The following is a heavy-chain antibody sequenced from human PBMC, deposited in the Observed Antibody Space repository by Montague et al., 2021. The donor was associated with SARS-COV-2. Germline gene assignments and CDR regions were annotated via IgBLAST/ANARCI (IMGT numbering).Heavy chain of an antibody. Sequence: SETLSLTCTVSGGSISSYYWSWIRQPPGKGLEWIGSIYSGSTYYNPSLQSRVTITVDTSNDQFSLKLSSVTAADTAVFYCARELGYCSSTNCFHFDYWGQGTLVTVSS. J-gene: IGHJ4*02. CDR3: ARELGYCSSTNCFHFDY. D-gene: IGHD2-2*01. CDR1: GGSISSYY. CDR2: IYSGST. V-gene: IGHV4-39*07.